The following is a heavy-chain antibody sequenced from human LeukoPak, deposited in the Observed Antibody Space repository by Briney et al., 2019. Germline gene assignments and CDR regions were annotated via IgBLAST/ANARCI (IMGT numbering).Heavy chain of an antibody. CDR1: GFTFSNYA. V-gene: IGHV3-23*01. D-gene: IGHD3-16*01. Sequence: QAGGSLRLSCAASGFTFSNYAMSWVRQAPEKGLEWVSAISGNGDITYYTDSVKGRFTISRDNSKNTLYLQMNSLRAEDTAIYYCAKVTGGDMITYGGLDYWGQGTLVTVSS. J-gene: IGHJ4*02. CDR2: ISGNGDIT. CDR3: AKVTGGDMITYGGLDY.